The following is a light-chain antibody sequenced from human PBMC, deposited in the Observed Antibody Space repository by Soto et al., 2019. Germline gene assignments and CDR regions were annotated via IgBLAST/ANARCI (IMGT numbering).Light chain of an antibody. CDR2: AAS. CDR1: QSISSY. CDR3: QQGFWQLT. J-gene: IGKJ1*01. Sequence: IRMTQSASSLSAYVGDRVTITCRASQSISSYLAWYQQKPGKAPKLLIYAASSLQSGVPSRFSGSGSGTEITLSISSLQPDEFATYNSQQGFWQLTFGQGTKVDIK. V-gene: IGKV1-5*01.